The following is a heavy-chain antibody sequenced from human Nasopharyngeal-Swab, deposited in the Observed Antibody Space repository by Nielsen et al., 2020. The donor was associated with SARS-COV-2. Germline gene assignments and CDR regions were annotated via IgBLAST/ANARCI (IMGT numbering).Heavy chain of an antibody. CDR3: ARDPAGQNWFDP. Sequence: ASVKVSCKASGYTFTSYAMNWVRQAPGQGLEWMGRINPNSGGTNHAQKFQGRVTMTRDTSISTAYMELSRLRSDDTAVYYCARDPAGQNWFDPWGQGTLVTVSS. CDR2: INPNSGGT. CDR1: GYTFTSYA. J-gene: IGHJ5*02. V-gene: IGHV1-2*06.